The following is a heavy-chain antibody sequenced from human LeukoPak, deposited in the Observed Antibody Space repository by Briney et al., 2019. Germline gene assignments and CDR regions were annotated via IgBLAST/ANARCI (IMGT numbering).Heavy chain of an antibody. CDR1: GYTFTGYY. Sequence: ASVKVSCKASGYTFTGYYMHWVRQAPGQGLEWMGWINPNRGGTNYAQKFQGRVTMTRDTSISTAYMELSRLRSDDTAVYYCASQRGAYYYYYMDVWGKGTTVTVSS. CDR2: INPNRGGT. CDR3: ASQRGAYYYYYMDV. V-gene: IGHV1-2*02. J-gene: IGHJ6*03. D-gene: IGHD3-10*01.